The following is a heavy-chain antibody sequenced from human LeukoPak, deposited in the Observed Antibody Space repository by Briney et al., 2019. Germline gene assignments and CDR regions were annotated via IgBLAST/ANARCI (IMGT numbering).Heavy chain of an antibody. CDR1: GYTFTSYG. J-gene: IGHJ4*02. CDR2: ISAYNGNT. D-gene: IGHD6-6*01. V-gene: IGHV1-18*01. Sequence: ASVKVSCKASGYTFTSYGISWVRQAPGQGLEWTGWISAYNGNTNYAQKLQGRVTMTTDTSTSTAYMELRSLRSDDTAVYYCARDAVAARPSFKEFDYWGQGTLVTVSS. CDR3: ARDAVAARPSFKEFDY.